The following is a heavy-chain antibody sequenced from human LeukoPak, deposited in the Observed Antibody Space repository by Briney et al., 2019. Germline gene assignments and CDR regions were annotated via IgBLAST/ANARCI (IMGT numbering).Heavy chain of an antibody. CDR2: IKQDGSEK. CDR1: GFTFSSDW. J-gene: IGHJ2*01. D-gene: IGHD3-22*01. V-gene: IGHV3-7*04. Sequence: GGSLRLSCVPSGFTFSSDWMSWVRQAPGKGLEWVANIKQDGSEKHYVDSVQGRFTISRDNAKNSLYLQMNSLRAVDTAVYYCARARDYYDSSGYSYWYFDLWGRGTLVTVSS. CDR3: ARARDYYDSSGYSYWYFDL.